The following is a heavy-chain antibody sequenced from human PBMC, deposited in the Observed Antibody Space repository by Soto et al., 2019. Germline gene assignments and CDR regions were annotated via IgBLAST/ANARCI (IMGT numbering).Heavy chain of an antibody. J-gene: IGHJ6*02. CDR2: IFYSGST. D-gene: IGHD3-16*01. CDR1: GGAINNRDYY. CDR3: ARDRPAFKSFGSGMDV. Sequence: QVQLQESGPGLVKPSQTLSLTCSVSGGAINNRDYYWSWIRQHPGTGLEWIGNIFYSGSTDSNPSLKGRLTISIDTSKNEFALKLTSVTAADTAVYYCARDRPAFKSFGSGMDVWGQGTTVTVSS. V-gene: IGHV4-31*03.